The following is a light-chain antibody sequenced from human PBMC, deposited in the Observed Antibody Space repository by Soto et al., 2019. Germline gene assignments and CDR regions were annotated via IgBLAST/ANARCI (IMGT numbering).Light chain of an antibody. V-gene: IGKV1-5*03. Sequence: DILLTPSPSTLSGSVGDRVTITCRASQTISSWLAWYQQKPGKAPKLLIYKASTLKSGVPSRLSGSGSGTEFTLTISSLQPDDFATYYCQHYNSYSEAFGQGTKVDIK. CDR2: KAS. CDR3: QHYNSYSEA. J-gene: IGKJ1*01. CDR1: QTISSW.